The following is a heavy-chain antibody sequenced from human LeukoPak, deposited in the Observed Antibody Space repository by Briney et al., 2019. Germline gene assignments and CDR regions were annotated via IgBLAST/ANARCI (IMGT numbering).Heavy chain of an antibody. CDR3: ARAGSIAARPGCFDC. V-gene: IGHV4-34*01. CDR1: GGSFSGYY. D-gene: IGHD6-6*01. Sequence: SETRSLTCAVYGGSFSGYYWSWIRQPPGTGLEWIGEINRSGSANYNPSLKSRVTISVDTSKNQFSLKLSSVTAADTAVYYCARAGSIAARPGCFDCWGQGTLVSVSS. J-gene: IGHJ4*02. CDR2: INRSGSA.